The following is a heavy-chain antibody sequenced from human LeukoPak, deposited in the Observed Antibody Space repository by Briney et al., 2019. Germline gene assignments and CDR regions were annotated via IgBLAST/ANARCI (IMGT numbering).Heavy chain of an antibody. V-gene: IGHV1-2*02. Sequence: GASVKVSCKASGYTFTGYYMHWVRQAPGQGLEWMGWINPNSGGTNYAQKFQGRVTMTRDTSISTAYMELSRLRSDDTAVYYCARVGPYDYVWGSYVVWGQGTLVTVSP. CDR1: GYTFTGYY. D-gene: IGHD3-16*01. CDR3: ARVGPYDYVWGSYVV. CDR2: INPNSGGT. J-gene: IGHJ4*02.